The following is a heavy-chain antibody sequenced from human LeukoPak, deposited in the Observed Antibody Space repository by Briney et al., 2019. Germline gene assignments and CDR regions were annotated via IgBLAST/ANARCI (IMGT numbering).Heavy chain of an antibody. D-gene: IGHD3-10*01. V-gene: IGHV3-7*03. CDR2: IKPDGNDK. CDR3: AKDSITMVRGVITCFDY. CDR1: GFTFSTYW. J-gene: IGHJ4*02. Sequence: GGSLRLSCAASGFTFSTYWMSWVRQAPGKGLEWVANIKPDGNDKYYVDSVKGRFTISRDNSKNTLYLQMNSLRAEDTAVYYCAKDSITMVRGVITCFDYWGQGTLVTVSS.